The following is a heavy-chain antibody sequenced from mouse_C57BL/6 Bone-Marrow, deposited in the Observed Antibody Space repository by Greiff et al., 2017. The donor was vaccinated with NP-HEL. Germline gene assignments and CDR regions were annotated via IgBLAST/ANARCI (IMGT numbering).Heavy chain of an antibody. D-gene: IGHD3-2*02. CDR2: IRNKANGYTT. Sequence: EVMLVESGGGLVQPGGSLSLSCAASGFTFTDYYMSWVRQPPGKALEWLGFIRNKANGYTTEYSASVKGRFTISRDNSQSILYLQMNALRAEDSATYYCARFQDSSGYVSFAYWGQGTLVTVAA. CDR3: ARFQDSSGYVSFAY. CDR1: GFTFTDYY. V-gene: IGHV7-3*01. J-gene: IGHJ3*01.